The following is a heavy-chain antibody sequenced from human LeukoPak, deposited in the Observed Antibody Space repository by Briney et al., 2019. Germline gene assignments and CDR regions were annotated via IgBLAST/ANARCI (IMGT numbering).Heavy chain of an antibody. CDR3: GREPRYRPIDY. CDR2: INPSGGST. D-gene: IGHD3-9*01. Sequence: ASVKVSCKASGYTFTSYYMHWVRQAPGQGLEWMGIINPSGGSTSYAQKFQGRVTLTTDTSTGTAYMELRSLRSDDTAVYYCGREPRYRPIDYWGQGTLVTVSS. CDR1: GYTFTSYY. J-gene: IGHJ4*02. V-gene: IGHV1-46*01.